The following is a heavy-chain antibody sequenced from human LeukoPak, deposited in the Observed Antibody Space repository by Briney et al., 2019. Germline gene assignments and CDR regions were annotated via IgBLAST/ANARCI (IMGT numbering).Heavy chain of an antibody. J-gene: IGHJ4*02. CDR2: MNPNSGNT. V-gene: IGHV1-8*01. D-gene: IGHD3-10*01. CDR3: ARVMTRRITMVRGVFNY. CDR1: GYTFTSYD. Sequence: ASVEVSCKASGYTFTSYDINWVRQATGQGLEWMGWMNPNSGNTGYAQKFQGRVTMTRNTSISTAYMELSSLRSEDTAVYYCARVMTRRITMVRGVFNYWGQGTLVTVSS.